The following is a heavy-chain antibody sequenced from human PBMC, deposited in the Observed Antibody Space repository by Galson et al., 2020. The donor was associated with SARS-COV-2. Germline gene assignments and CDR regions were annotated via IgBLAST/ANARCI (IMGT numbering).Heavy chain of an antibody. Sequence: SETLSLTCTVPGGSISSASYSWAWIRPPPGKGRGYIRIIYYRGSTYYNPSLKSRPTISVDPSENKFSLKLISVTDADTAMYYCARRGYSSGLLDYWGQGTLVTVS. J-gene: IGHJ4*02. CDR3: ARRGYSSGLLDY. CDR2: IYYRGST. V-gene: IGHV4-39*01. D-gene: IGHD1-26*01. CDR1: GGSISSASYS.